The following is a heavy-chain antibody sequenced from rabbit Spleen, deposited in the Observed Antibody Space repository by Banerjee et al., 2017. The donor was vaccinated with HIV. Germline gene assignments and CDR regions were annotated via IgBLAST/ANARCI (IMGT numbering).Heavy chain of an antibody. J-gene: IGHJ3*01. CDR3: ARYRDSDGAYDL. Sequence: QSLEESGGGLVKPGGTLTLTCTASGFSFSSNYYMCWVRQAPGKGLEWIACIDSGSSGFSYFASWVNGRFTISKTSSTTVTLQMTSLTAADTATYFCARYRDSDGAYDLWGQGTLVTVS. V-gene: IGHV1S40*01. D-gene: IGHD6-1*01. CDR1: GFSFSSNYY. CDR2: IDSGSSGFS.